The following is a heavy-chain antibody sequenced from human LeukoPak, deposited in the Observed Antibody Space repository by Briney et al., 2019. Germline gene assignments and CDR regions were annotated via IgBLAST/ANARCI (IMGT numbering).Heavy chain of an antibody. D-gene: IGHD2-2*01. Sequence: SVKVSCKASGGTFSGYAISWVRQAPGQGLEWMGGIIPIFGTANYAQKFQGRVTITTDESTSTAYMELSSLRSEDTAVYYCASGGGIVVVPVYYMDVWGKGTTVTVSS. CDR3: ASGGGIVVVPVYYMDV. CDR1: GGTFSGYA. CDR2: IIPIFGTA. V-gene: IGHV1-69*05. J-gene: IGHJ6*03.